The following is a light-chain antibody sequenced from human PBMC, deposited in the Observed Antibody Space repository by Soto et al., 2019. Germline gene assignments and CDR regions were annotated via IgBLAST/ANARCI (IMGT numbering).Light chain of an antibody. Sequence: EIVMTQSRSTLSVSPGERATLSCRASQTVSSNLAWYQQRPGQAPRLLIYGASTRATGIPDRFSGSGSGTEFTLTISSLQSEDFAVYYCQQYNDWSPYTFGQGTKLEIK. CDR3: QQYNDWSPYT. CDR1: QTVSSN. J-gene: IGKJ2*01. V-gene: IGKV3-15*01. CDR2: GAS.